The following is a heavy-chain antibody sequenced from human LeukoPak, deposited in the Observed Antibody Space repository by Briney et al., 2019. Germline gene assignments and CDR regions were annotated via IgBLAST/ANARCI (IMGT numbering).Heavy chain of an antibody. J-gene: IGHJ4*02. Sequence: PGGSLRLSCAASGFTFSSYWMSWFRQAPGKGLEWVANIKEDGSEKYHVDSVKGRFTISRDNAKNSLYLQMNSLRAEDTAVYYCARDLATMDPGVDYWGQGILVTVSS. V-gene: IGHV3-7*04. CDR2: IKEDGSEK. D-gene: IGHD3-10*01. CDR1: GFTFSSYW. CDR3: ARDLATMDPGVDY.